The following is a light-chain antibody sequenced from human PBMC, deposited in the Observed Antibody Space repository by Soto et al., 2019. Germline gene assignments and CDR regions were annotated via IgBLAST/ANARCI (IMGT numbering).Light chain of an antibody. CDR1: QSVRSTF. V-gene: IGKV3-20*01. J-gene: IGKJ4*01. Sequence: EIVLTQSPGTLSLSPGERATLSCRASQSVRSTFLAWYQQKPGQGPRLLIYGASNRATGIPDRFSGSGSGTDFTLTISRLEPEDFAVYYCQQYGNSSPLSFGGGTKVDIK. CDR2: GAS. CDR3: QQYGNSSPLS.